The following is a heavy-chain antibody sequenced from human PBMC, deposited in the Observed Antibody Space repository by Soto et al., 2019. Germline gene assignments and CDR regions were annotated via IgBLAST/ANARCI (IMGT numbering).Heavy chain of an antibody. CDR3: ARIEEIGGVDY. J-gene: IGHJ4*02. CDR1: GFTLSGSA. D-gene: IGHD3-16*01. CDR2: IRSKANNYAT. Sequence: EVQLVESGGGLVQPGGSLKLSCAASGFTLSGSAMHWVRQASGKGLEWVGRIRSKANNYATAYAASVKGRFTVSREDSKNTAYLQMTSLKTEDSAVYYCARIEEIGGVDYWGQGILVTVSS. V-gene: IGHV3-73*01.